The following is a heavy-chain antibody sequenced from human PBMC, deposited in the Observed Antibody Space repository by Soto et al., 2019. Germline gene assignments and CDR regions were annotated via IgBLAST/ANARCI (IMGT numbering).Heavy chain of an antibody. Sequence: PSETLSLTCAVYGGSFSGYYWSWIRQPPGKGLEWIGEINHSGSTNYNPSLKSRVTISVDTSKNQFSLKLSSVTAADTAVYYCARTGKVRLILSSPYYYYYGMDVWGQGTTVTVSS. J-gene: IGHJ6*02. CDR3: ARTGKVRLILSSPYYYYYGMDV. CDR1: GGSFSGYY. D-gene: IGHD3-10*01. V-gene: IGHV4-34*01. CDR2: INHSGST.